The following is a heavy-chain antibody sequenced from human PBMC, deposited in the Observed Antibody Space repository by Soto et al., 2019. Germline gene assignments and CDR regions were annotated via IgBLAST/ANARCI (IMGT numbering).Heavy chain of an antibody. CDR1: GFTVSSNY. V-gene: IGHV3-53*01. J-gene: IGHJ6*02. Sequence: GGSLRLSCAASGFTVSSNYMSWVRQAPGKGLEWVSVIYSGGSTYYADSVKGRFTISRDNSKNTLYLQMNSLRAEDTAVYYCARDPYDYVSGSYRSYGMDVWGQGTTVTVSS. CDR2: IYSGGST. CDR3: ARDPYDYVSGSYRSYGMDV. D-gene: IGHD3-16*02.